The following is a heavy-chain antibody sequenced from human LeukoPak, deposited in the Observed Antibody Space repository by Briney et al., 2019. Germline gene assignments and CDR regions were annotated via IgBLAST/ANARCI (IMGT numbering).Heavy chain of an antibody. CDR2: ISSSGSV. CDR1: RGSISGSIRSYY. CDR3: ARIPLGYSGAYYFDY. V-gene: IGHV4-4*09. J-gene: IGHJ4*02. Sequence: SETLSLTCTVSRGSISGSIRSYYWSWHRQPPGKGLEWIGYISSSGSVNDNPSLRSRVTISVDTSKNQFFLNLSSVSAADTAVYYCARIPLGYSGAYYFDYWGQGTLVTVSP. D-gene: IGHD5-12*01.